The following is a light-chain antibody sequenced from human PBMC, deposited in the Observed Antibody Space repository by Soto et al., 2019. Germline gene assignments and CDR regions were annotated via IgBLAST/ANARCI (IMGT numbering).Light chain of an antibody. CDR3: QQYNNWPFS. J-gene: IGKJ5*01. CDR1: QSISSSY. V-gene: IGKV3-15*01. CDR2: DIS. Sequence: EIVLTQSPGTLSLSPGERATLSCRASQSISSSYFAWYQLRRGQPPRLLIYDISTRATGVPARFSGSGSGTEFTLTISGLQSEDFALYFCQQYNNWPFSFGPGTRLEIK.